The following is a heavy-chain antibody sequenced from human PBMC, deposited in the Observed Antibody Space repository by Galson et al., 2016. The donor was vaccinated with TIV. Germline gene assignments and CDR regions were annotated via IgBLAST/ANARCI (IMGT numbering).Heavy chain of an antibody. Sequence: SLRLSCAASGFTFSSYTFHWVRQTPGKGLEWVAIISHDGNNKDVADSVQGRFTISRDSSKNTVCLQMNNLRPEDTALYFCTREGRGNWKYVDYFDYWGQGTLVTVSA. CDR2: ISHDGNNK. CDR3: TREGRGNWKYVDYFDY. V-gene: IGHV3-30-3*01. J-gene: IGHJ4*02. D-gene: IGHD1-7*01. CDR1: GFTFSSYT.